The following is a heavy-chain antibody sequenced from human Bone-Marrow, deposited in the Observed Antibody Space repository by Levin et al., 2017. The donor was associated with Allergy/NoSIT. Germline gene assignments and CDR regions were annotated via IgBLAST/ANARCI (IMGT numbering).Heavy chain of an antibody. V-gene: IGHV3-30*18. CDR2: ISYDGNNK. J-gene: IGHJ4*02. CDR1: GFTFSNYG. D-gene: IGHD2-2*01. CDR3: AKGSRSNPFDY. Sequence: PGGSLRLSCAASGFTFSNYGMHWVRQAPGKGLEWVALISYDGNNKYYADSVKGRFPISRDNSKNTLYLQMNSLTAEDTAVYYCAKGSRSNPFDYWGQGTLVTVSS.